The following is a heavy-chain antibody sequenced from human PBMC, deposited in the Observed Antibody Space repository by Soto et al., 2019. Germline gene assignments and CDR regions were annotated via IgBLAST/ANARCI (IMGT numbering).Heavy chain of an antibody. Sequence: EVQLVESGGGLIQRGGSLRLSCAASGLNVTRNYMSWVRQAPGKGLEWVSVMSSGVYTYYADSVKGRFTISRDNSKNTLFLQINSLITEDTAVYYCARLFGRYGWFDPWGQGTLVTVS. D-gene: IGHD2-21*01. CDR1: GLNVTRNY. CDR2: MSSGVYT. J-gene: IGHJ5*02. CDR3: ARLFGRYGWFDP. V-gene: IGHV3-53*01.